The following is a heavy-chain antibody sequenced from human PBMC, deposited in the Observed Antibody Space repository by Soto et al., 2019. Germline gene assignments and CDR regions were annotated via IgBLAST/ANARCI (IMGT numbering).Heavy chain of an antibody. CDR3: ARHAGGVVKNSRYYYGLDV. CDR1: GYTFSIYW. D-gene: IGHD3-3*01. CDR2: IDPSDSYT. Sequence: PGESLKISCKSSGYTFSIYWISWVRQMPGKGLEWMGRIDPSDSYTSYSPSFQGHVTISIDKSFSTAYLQWSSLKASDTAMYYCARHAGGVVKNSRYYYGLDVWGRGTTVTVSS. V-gene: IGHV5-10-1*01. J-gene: IGHJ6*02.